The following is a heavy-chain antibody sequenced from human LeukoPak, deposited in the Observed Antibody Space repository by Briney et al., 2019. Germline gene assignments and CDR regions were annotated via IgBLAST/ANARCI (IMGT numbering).Heavy chain of an antibody. CDR1: GITFSSYS. Sequence: GGSLRLSCVASGITFSSYSMTWVRQAPGKGLEWVSSISSSSSYIYYADSKKGRFTISRDNAKSSLYLQMNSLRAGDTAVYYCARVGGSGDTAMGYFDYWGQGTLVTVSS. V-gene: IGHV3-21*01. D-gene: IGHD5-18*01. CDR2: ISSSSSYI. CDR3: ARVGGSGDTAMGYFDY. J-gene: IGHJ4*02.